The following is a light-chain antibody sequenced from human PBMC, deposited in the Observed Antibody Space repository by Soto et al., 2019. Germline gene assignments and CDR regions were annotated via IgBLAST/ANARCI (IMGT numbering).Light chain of an antibody. CDR2: GNS. V-gene: IGLV1-40*01. J-gene: IGLJ3*02. CDR3: QSYDSSLSGSV. Sequence: QSVLTQPPLVSGAPGQRVTLSCTGSSSNIGAGYDVHWYQQLPGTAPKLLIYGNSNRPSGVPDRFSGSKSGTSASLAITGLQAEDEADYYCQSYDSSLSGSVFGGGTKVTVL. CDR1: SSNIGAGYD.